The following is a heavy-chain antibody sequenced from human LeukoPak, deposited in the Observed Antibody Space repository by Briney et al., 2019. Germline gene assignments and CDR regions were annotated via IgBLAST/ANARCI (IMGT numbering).Heavy chain of an antibody. V-gene: IGHV5-51*01. Sequence: GESLKISCKGSGYSFTSYWIGWVRQMPGKGLEWMGIIYPGDPDTRYSPSFQGQVTISADKSISTAYLQWSSLKASDTAMYYCARAGDCSGGSCDFDYWSQGTLVTVSS. CDR2: IYPGDPDT. CDR1: GYSFTSYW. CDR3: ARAGDCSGGSCDFDY. J-gene: IGHJ4*02. D-gene: IGHD2-15*01.